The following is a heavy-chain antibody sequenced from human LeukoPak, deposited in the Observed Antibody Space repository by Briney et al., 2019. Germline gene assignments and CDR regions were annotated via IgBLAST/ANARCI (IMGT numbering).Heavy chain of an antibody. CDR3: AESSALEY. CDR1: GFTFSSYA. CDR2: ISYDGSNK. Sequence: PGGSLRLSCAASGFTFSSYAMHWVRQAPGKGLEWVAVISYDGSNKYYADSVKGRFTISRDNSKNTLYLQMNSLRAEDTAVYYCAESSALEYWGQGTLVTVSS. J-gene: IGHJ4*02. D-gene: IGHD6-19*01. V-gene: IGHV3-30-3*01.